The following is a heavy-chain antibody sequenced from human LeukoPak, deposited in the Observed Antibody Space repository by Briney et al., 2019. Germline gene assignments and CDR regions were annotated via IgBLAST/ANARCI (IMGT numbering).Heavy chain of an antibody. Sequence: SETLSLTCTASGGSISSSDYFWSWIRQPAGKGLEWIGRINSRGSTNYNPSLKSRVTLSVYTSKNQFSLKRTSVTVADTAVYYCAGYRLGWFAPWGQGALVTVSS. CDR3: AGYRLGWFAP. D-gene: IGHD6-25*01. J-gene: IGHJ5*02. V-gene: IGHV4-61*02. CDR1: GGSISSSDYF. CDR2: INSRGST.